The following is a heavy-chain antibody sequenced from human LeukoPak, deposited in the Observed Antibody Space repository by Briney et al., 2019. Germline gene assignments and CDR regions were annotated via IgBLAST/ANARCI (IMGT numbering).Heavy chain of an antibody. CDR1: GGSIDSRIYF. CDR3: VRDCLYPPCNWLNP. D-gene: IGHD5/OR15-5a*01. J-gene: IGHJ5*02. CDR2: IHYNENT. Sequence: PSETLSLTCTASGGSIDSRIYFWSWNAQFPEKGLEWIGNIHYNENTYYNPTLQKRVTMAKDTSNIQFSLRQRSVTEADTAVYYSVRDCLYPPCNWLNPWGEGTVVSVSS. V-gene: IGHV4-39*02.